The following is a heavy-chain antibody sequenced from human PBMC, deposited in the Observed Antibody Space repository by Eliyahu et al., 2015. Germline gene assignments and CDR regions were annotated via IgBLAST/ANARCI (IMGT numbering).Heavy chain of an antibody. V-gene: IGHV3-21*02. CDR1: GFXXXSYS. Sequence: EVQLMESGGGLVKPGGSLRLSCATSGFXXXSYSXNWVRQAPGKGLEWISTSSSGGRYIHYADSVKGRFTISRDSATNSLFLQLNSLRVEDTAVYYCARDRTSLSGGPYSDYWGQGTLVTVFS. D-gene: IGHD1-26*01. CDR3: ARDRTSLSGGPYSDY. J-gene: IGHJ4*02. CDR2: SSSGGRYI.